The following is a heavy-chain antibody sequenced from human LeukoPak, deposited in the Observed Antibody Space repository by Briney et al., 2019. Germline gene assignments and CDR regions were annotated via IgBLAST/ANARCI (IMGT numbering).Heavy chain of an antibody. CDR1: GFTFSGYA. CDR3: AKDGRDMYSGSYPDY. Sequence: GSLRLSCAASGFTFSGYAMSWVRQAPGKGLEWVSAISGSGGSTYYADSVKGRFTISRDNSKNTLYLQMNSLRAEDTAVYYCAKDGRDMYSGSYPDYWGQGTLVTVSS. J-gene: IGHJ4*02. V-gene: IGHV3-23*01. CDR2: ISGSGGST. D-gene: IGHD1-26*01.